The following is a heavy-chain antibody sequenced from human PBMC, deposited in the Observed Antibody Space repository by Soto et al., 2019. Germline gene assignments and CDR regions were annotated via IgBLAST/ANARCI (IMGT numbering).Heavy chain of an antibody. CDR2: IDPSDSYT. J-gene: IGHJ4*02. CDR1: GYSFTSYW. Sequence: GESLKISCKGSGYSFTSYWISWVRQMPGKGLEWVGRIDPSDSYTNYSPSFQGHVTISADKSISTAYLQWSSLKASDTAMYYCARHIEWQLVASGDYWGQGTLVTVSS. CDR3: ARHIEWQLVASGDY. V-gene: IGHV5-10-1*01. D-gene: IGHD6-13*01.